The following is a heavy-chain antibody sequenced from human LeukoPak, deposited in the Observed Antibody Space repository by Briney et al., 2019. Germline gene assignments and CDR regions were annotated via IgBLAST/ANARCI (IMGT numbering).Heavy chain of an antibody. CDR2: IWYDGSNE. CDR3: ARGSNGGAPSPYYFDY. J-gene: IGHJ4*02. D-gene: IGHD3-16*01. CDR1: GFTFSSYG. Sequence: GRSLRLSCAASGFTFSSYGMHWVRQAPGKGLEWVAVIWYDGSNEYYADSVKGRFTISRDNSKNTLYLQMNSLRAEDTAVYYCARGSNGGAPSPYYFDYWGQGTLVTVSS. V-gene: IGHV3-33*01.